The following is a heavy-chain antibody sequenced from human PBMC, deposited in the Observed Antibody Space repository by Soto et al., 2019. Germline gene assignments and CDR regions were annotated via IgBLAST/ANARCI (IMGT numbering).Heavy chain of an antibody. CDR3: VRDYVMDV. J-gene: IGHJ6*02. CDR2: ISTTSTYI. V-gene: IGHV3-21*01. CDR1: GFTFSGDS. D-gene: IGHD3-10*02. Sequence: LRLSCAASGFTFSGDSMNWVRQAPGKGLEWVASISTTSTYIYYADSVKGRFTISRDNAKNSLHLQMNSLRAEDTAVYYCVRDYVMDVWGQGTTVTVSS.